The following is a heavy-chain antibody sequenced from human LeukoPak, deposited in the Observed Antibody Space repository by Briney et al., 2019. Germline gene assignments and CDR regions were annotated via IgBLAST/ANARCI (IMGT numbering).Heavy chain of an antibody. V-gene: IGHV4-30-2*03. CDR2: IYYSGST. CDR1: GGSISSGGYS. Sequence: SQTLSLTCAVSGGSISSGGYSWSWIRQPPGKGLEWIGSIYYSGSTYYNPSLKSRVTISVDTSKNQFSLKLSSVTAADTAVYDCASLWFGELLSYYYYYGMDVWGQGTTVTVSS. J-gene: IGHJ6*02. CDR3: ASLWFGELLSYYYYYGMDV. D-gene: IGHD3-10*01.